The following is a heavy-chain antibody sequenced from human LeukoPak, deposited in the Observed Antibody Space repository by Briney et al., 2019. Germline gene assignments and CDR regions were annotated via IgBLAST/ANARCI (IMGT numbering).Heavy chain of an antibody. J-gene: IGHJ6*03. D-gene: IGHD4-17*01. Sequence: PSETLSLTCTVSGGSISSSSYYWGWIRQPPGKGLEWIGSIYYSGSTYYNPSLKSRVTISVDTSKNQFSLKLSSVTAADTAVYYCARHLRLRNFFYYYYYMDVWGKGTTVTISS. CDR2: IYYSGST. CDR1: GGSISSSSYY. CDR3: ARHLRLRNFFYYYYYMDV. V-gene: IGHV4-39*01.